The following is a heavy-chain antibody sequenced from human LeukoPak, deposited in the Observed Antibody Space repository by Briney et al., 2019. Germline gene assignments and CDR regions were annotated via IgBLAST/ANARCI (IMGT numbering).Heavy chain of an antibody. Sequence: GGSLRLSCAASGFTFSSYDMHWVRQATGKGLEWASAIGTAGDTYYPGSVKGRFTISREDAKNSLYLQMNSLRAEDTAVYYCARMGWCSGGSCYADAFDIWGQGTMVTVSS. CDR1: GFTFSSYD. V-gene: IGHV3-13*01. J-gene: IGHJ3*02. D-gene: IGHD2-15*01. CDR3: ARMGWCSGGSCYADAFDI. CDR2: IGTAGDT.